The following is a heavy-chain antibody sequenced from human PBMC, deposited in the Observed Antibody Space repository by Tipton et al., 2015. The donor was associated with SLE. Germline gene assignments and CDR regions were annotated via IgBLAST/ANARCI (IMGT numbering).Heavy chain of an antibody. D-gene: IGHD2-2*01. CDR1: GGSFSGYY. CDR2: INHSGST. CDR3: ARAGDIVVVPAANFLPRDYFFGMDV. Sequence: TLSLTCAVYGGSFSGYYWSWIRQPPGKGLEWIGEINHSGSTNYNPSLKSRFTISVDTSKNQFSLKRSSVTAADTAVYYCARAGDIVVVPAANFLPRDYFFGMDVWGKGTTVSVSS. J-gene: IGHJ6*04. V-gene: IGHV4-34*01.